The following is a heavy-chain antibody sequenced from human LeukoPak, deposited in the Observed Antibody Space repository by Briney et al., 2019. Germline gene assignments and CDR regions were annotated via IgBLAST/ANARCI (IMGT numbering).Heavy chain of an antibody. CDR1: GGSISSYY. J-gene: IGHJ6*03. D-gene: IGHD5-18*01. CDR2: IYYSGST. Sequence: TSETLSLTCTVSGGSISSYYWSWIRQPPGKGLEWLGYIYYSGSTNYNPSLKSRVTISVDTSKNQFSLKLSSVTAADTAVYYCARTTPAPAMASDYYYYYMDVWGKGTTVTVSS. V-gene: IGHV4-59*01. CDR3: ARTTPAPAMASDYYYYYMDV.